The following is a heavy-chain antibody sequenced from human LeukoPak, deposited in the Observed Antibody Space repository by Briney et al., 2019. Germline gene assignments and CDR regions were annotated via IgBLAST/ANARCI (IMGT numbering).Heavy chain of an antibody. V-gene: IGHV1-2*06. CDR1: GYTFTDYY. Sequence: ASVKVSCKTSGYTFTDYYIHWVRQAPGQGPEWMGRINPNSGGTNYAQKFQGRVTMTRDTSISTAYKELRRLRSDDTAVYYCARDFERPDYWGQGTLVTVSS. CDR3: ARDFERPDY. J-gene: IGHJ4*02. CDR2: INPNSGGT.